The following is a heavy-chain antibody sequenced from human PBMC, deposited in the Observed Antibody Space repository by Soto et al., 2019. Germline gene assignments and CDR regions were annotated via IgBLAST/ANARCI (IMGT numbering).Heavy chain of an antibody. J-gene: IGHJ4*02. CDR2: ISAYNANT. D-gene: IGHD1-26*01. V-gene: IGHV1-18*01. Sequence: ASGKVCGNASGHTFTSYGISWERQAPGQGLEWMGWISAYNANTNYAQKLQGRVTMTTDTSTSTSYMELRSLRSDDTAVYFCARYRLGATGDYCGQGTLVTVCS. CDR3: ARYRLGATGDY. CDR1: GHTFTSYG.